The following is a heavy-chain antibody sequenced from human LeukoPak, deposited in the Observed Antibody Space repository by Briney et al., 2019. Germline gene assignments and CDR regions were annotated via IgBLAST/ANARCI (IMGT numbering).Heavy chain of an antibody. CDR1: GGSISSYY. J-gene: IGHJ4*02. D-gene: IGHD4-17*01. CDR3: ARCRGYGDYNYFDY. V-gene: IGHV4-4*07. Sequence: SETLSLTCTVSGGSISSYYWSWIRQPAGKGLEWIGRIYTSGGTNYNPSLKSRVTMSVDTSKNQFSLKLSSVTAADTAVYYCARCRGYGDYNYFDYWGQGTLVTVSS. CDR2: IYTSGGT.